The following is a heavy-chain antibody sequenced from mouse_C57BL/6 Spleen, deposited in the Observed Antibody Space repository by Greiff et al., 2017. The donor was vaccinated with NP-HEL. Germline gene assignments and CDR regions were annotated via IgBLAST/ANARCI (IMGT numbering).Heavy chain of an antibody. CDR2: ISYDGSN. CDR1: GYSITSGYY. Sequence: EVQRVESGPGLVKPSQSLSLTCSVTGYSITSGYYWNWIRQFPGNKLEWMGYISYDGSNNYNPSLKNRISITRDTSKNQFFLKLNSVTTEDTATYYGAGGGGGLYAMDYWGQGTSVTVSS. D-gene: IGHD3-1*01. J-gene: IGHJ4*01. V-gene: IGHV3-6*01. CDR3: AGGGGGLYAMDY.